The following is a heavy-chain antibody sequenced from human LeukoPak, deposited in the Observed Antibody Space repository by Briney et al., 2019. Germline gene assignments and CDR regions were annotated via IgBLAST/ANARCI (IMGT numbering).Heavy chain of an antibody. CDR1: GFTVSSNY. CDR2: IYSGGST. V-gene: IGHV3-53*04. CDR3: ARAQGYDTSGYYRYYYYGMDV. D-gene: IGHD3-22*01. J-gene: IGHJ6*02. Sequence: GGSLRLSCAASGFTVSSNYMSWVRQAPGKGLEWVSVIYSGGSTYYADSVKGRFTISRHNSKNTLYLQMNSLRAEDTAVYYCARAQGYDTSGYYRYYYYGMDVWGQGTTVTVSS.